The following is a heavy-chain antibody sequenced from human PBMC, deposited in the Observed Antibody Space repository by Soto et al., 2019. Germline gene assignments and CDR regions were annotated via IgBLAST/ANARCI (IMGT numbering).Heavy chain of an antibody. Sequence: GGSLRLSCAASGFTFSSYGMHWVRQAPGKGLEWVAVISYDGSNKYYADSVKGRFTISRDNSKNTLYLQMNSLRAEDTAVYYCAKDLFYDILTGYYQYYGMDVWGQGTTVTVSS. CDR2: ISYDGSNK. J-gene: IGHJ6*02. CDR1: GFTFSSYG. V-gene: IGHV3-30*18. D-gene: IGHD3-9*01. CDR3: AKDLFYDILTGYYQYYGMDV.